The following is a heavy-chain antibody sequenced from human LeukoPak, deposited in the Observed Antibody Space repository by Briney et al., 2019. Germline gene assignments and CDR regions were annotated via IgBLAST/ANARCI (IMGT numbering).Heavy chain of an antibody. V-gene: IGHV3-30*18. D-gene: IGHD6-13*01. Sequence: GGSLRLSCAASGFTFSSYWMSWVRQAPGKGLEWVAVISYDGSNKYYADSVKGRFTISRDNSKNTLYLQMNSLRAEDTAVYYCAKDSVSIAAAEDWFDPWGQGTLVTVSS. CDR3: AKDSVSIAAAEDWFDP. CDR1: GFTFSSYW. J-gene: IGHJ5*02. CDR2: ISYDGSNK.